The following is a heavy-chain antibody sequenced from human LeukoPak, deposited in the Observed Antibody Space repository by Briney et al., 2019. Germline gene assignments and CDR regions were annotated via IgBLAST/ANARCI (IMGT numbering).Heavy chain of an antibody. Sequence: PGGSLRLSCAASGFTFSSYSMNWVRQAPGKGLEGVSYISSSSSTIYYADSVKGRFTISRDNAKNSLYLQMNSLRAEDTAVYYCAREGMYNWNDTGEGELWFDPWGQGTLVTVSS. CDR1: GFTFSSYS. CDR3: AREGMYNWNDTGEGELWFDP. V-gene: IGHV3-48*04. CDR2: ISSSSSTI. J-gene: IGHJ5*02. D-gene: IGHD1-1*01.